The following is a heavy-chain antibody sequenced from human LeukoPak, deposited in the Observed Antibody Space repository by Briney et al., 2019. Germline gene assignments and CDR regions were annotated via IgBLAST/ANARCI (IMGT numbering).Heavy chain of an antibody. CDR2: ISYDGSSE. CDR3: ARALSQGAGAAVPSAPIDY. V-gene: IGHV3-30-3*01. CDR1: GFTFSSYA. D-gene: IGHD2-2*01. Sequence: GGSLRLSCAASGFTFSSYAMHWVRQAPGKGLEWVAVISYDGSSEYYTDSVKGRFTVSRDNSRSTLYLQMNSLRVEDTGVYYCARALSQGAGAAVPSAPIDYWGQGTLVTVSS. J-gene: IGHJ4*02.